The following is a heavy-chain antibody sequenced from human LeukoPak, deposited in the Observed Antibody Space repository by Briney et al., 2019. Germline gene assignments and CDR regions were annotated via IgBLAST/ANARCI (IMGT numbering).Heavy chain of an antibody. CDR3: ARDDRDGYNYSDY. Sequence: SETLSLTCTVSGYSISSGYYWGWIRQPPGKGLEWIGSIYHSGSTYYNPSLKSRVTISVDTSKNQFSLKLSSVTAADTAVYYCARDDRDGYNYSDYWGQGTLVTVSS. D-gene: IGHD5-24*01. CDR1: GYSISSGYY. J-gene: IGHJ4*02. CDR2: IYHSGST. V-gene: IGHV4-38-2*02.